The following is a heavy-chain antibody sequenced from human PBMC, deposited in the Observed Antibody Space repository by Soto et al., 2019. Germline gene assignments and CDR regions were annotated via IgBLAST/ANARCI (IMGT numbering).Heavy chain of an antibody. CDR1: GGSVSGYY. J-gene: IGHJ2*01. D-gene: IGHD3-9*01. V-gene: IGHV4-34*01. Sequence: QVQLQQWGAGPVRPLETLSLTCGVSGGSVSGYYWAWIRQSPGKGLEWIGEINDRRSINYTPSLKNRVRISVDTSKIHYSLNLRSVTAADTAVYYCARQSDDILTGPPRVWYFDLWGRGTRVTVSS. CDR3: ARQSDDILTGPPRVWYFDL. CDR2: INDRRSI.